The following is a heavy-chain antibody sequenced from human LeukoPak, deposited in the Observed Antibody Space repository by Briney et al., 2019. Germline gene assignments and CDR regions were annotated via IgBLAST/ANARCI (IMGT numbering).Heavy chain of an antibody. CDR3: AKEGHSSGWLDY. D-gene: IGHD6-19*01. CDR2: ISWNSGSI. CDR1: GFTFDNYA. J-gene: IGHJ4*02. Sequence: GGSLRLSCAASGFTFDNYAMHWVRQAPGKGLEWVSGISWNSGSIGYAGSVKGRFTISRDNAKNSLYLQMNSLRAEDTALYYCAKEGHSSGWLDYWGQGTLVTVSS. V-gene: IGHV3-9*01.